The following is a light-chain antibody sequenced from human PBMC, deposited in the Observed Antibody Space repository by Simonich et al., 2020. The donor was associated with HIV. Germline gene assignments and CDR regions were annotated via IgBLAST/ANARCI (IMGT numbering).Light chain of an antibody. Sequence: DIQMTQSPSSLSASVGDRVTTTCQASQDISNFLNWYQQKPGEAPKFLIYDASYLETGVPSRFSGSGSGTDFTFTISSLQPEDIATYYCQQNGNLPYTFGQGTKVEIK. CDR2: DAS. CDR3: QQNGNLPYT. V-gene: IGKV1-33*01. CDR1: QDISNF. J-gene: IGKJ2*01.